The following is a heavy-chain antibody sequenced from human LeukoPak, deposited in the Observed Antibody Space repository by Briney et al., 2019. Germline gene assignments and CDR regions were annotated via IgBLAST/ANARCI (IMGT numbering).Heavy chain of an antibody. V-gene: IGHV3-9*01. CDR3: AKDTRLDSYYNMDV. CDR2: ISWESGGI. Sequence: GESLRLSCAASGFTFDEYAMHWVRQAPGKGLEWVSGISWESGGIGYADSVKGRFTISRDNAKNSLYLQMNSLRAEDTAFYYCAKDTRLDSYYNMDVWGRGTTVTVSS. CDR1: GFTFDEYA. J-gene: IGHJ6*03. D-gene: IGHD2-21*01.